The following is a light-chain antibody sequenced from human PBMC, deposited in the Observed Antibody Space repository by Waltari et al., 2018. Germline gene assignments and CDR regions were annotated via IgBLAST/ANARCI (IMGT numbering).Light chain of an antibody. CDR3: CSRAGDYTWL. V-gene: IGLV2-11*01. CDR1: SNDVGGYYY. Sequence: QSALTQPRSVSGSPGPSVTISGSGTSNDVGGYYYVSWFQQFPGKAPKLLIYDVTQRPSGVPDRFSASKSGNTASLTISGLQPEDEATYYCCSRAGDYTWLFGGGTKVTVL. CDR2: DVT. J-gene: IGLJ2*01.